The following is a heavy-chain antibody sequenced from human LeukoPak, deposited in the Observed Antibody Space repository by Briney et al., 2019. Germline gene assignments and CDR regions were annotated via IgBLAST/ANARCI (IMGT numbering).Heavy chain of an antibody. D-gene: IGHD3-9*01. CDR2: ISPNNGNT. J-gene: IGHJ5*02. V-gene: IGHV1-18*01. Sequence: GASVKVSCKASGYTFRSYDITWVRQAPGQGLEWMGWISPNNGNTNYAQKFQGRVTMTTDTPTSTAYMEMRSLRSDDTAVYYCARVSTSGYRDWLDPWGQGTLVTVSS. CDR1: GYTFRSYD. CDR3: ARVSTSGYRDWLDP.